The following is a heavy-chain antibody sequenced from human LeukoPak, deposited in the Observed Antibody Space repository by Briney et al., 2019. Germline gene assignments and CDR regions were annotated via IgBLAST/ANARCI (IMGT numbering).Heavy chain of an antibody. V-gene: IGHV4-34*01. CDR1: GGSFSGYY. D-gene: IGHD3-16*02. CDR3: ARSNYVWGSYRPRQSDAFDI. Sequence: SETLSLTCAVYGGSFSGYYWSWIRQPPGKGLEWIGEINHSGNTNYNPSLKSRVTISVDTSKNQFSLKLSSVTAADTAVYYCARSNYVWGSYRPRQSDAFDIWGQGTMVTVSS. CDR2: INHSGNT. J-gene: IGHJ3*02.